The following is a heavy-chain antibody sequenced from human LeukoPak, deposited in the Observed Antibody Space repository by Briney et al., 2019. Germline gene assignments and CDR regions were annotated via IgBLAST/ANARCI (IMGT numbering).Heavy chain of an antibody. CDR1: GYTFTSYD. Sequence: GASVKVSCKASGYTFTSYDINWVRQATGQGLEWMGWMNPNSGNTGYAQKFQGRVTMTRNTPISTAYMELSSLRSEDTAVYYCARVNYDFWNYYYGMDVWGQGTTVTVSS. CDR3: ARVNYDFWNYYYGMDV. J-gene: IGHJ6*02. CDR2: MNPNSGNT. V-gene: IGHV1-8*01. D-gene: IGHD3-3*01.